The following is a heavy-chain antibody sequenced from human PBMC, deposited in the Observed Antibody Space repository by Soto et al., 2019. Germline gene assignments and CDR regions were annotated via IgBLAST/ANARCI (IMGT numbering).Heavy chain of an antibody. Sequence: SVKVSCKASGYTFSSYTISWVRQAPGQGLEWMGRIIPILGIANYAQKFQGRVTITADKSTSTAYMELSSLRSEDTAVYYCAIGDDISTYFDYWGQGTLVTVSS. CDR2: IIPILGIA. CDR3: AIGDDISTYFDY. CDR1: GYTFSSYT. V-gene: IGHV1-69*02. J-gene: IGHJ4*02. D-gene: IGHD3-9*01.